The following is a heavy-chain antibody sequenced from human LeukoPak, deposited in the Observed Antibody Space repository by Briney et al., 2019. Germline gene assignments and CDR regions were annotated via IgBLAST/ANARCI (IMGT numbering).Heavy chain of an antibody. CDR3: ARGGDVRSLDY. V-gene: IGHV1-18*04. D-gene: IGHD3-16*01. CDR2: ISVYNGNT. CDR1: GYTFINYD. J-gene: IGHJ4*02. Sequence: GASVKVSCKASGYTFINYDITWVRQAPEQGLEWMAWISVYNGNTIYAQKLQDRVTLTTDTSTSTAYMELRSLRSDDTALYYCARGGDVRSLDYWGQGTLVTVSS.